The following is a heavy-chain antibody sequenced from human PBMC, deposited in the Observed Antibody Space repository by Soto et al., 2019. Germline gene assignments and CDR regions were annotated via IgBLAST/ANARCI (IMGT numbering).Heavy chain of an antibody. CDR1: GGTFSSYY. CDR3: ARLEGLATISYYFDF. V-gene: IGHV4-34*01. CDR2: INYSGGT. Sequence: SETLSLTCAVYGGTFSSYYWNWIRQSPGKGLEWIGDINYSGGTNYNPSLKSRVTISLDKSKSQFSLKLNSVTAADSAVYFCARLEGLATISYYFDFWGQGALVTVS. D-gene: IGHD3-9*01. J-gene: IGHJ4*02.